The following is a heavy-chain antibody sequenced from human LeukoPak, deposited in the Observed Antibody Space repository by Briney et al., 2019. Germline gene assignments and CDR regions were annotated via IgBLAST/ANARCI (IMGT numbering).Heavy chain of an antibody. CDR2: INPNTGIP. J-gene: IGHJ4*02. CDR1: GYTFTRYA. V-gene: IGHV7-4-1*02. CDR3: AIDQPVAGVSNFDS. Sequence: ASVKVSCKASGYTFTRYAMNWLRQVPGQGLEWMGWINPNTGIPTYAQAFTGRFVFSLDTSVSTAYLQISSLNTEDTAVYYCAIDQPVAGVSNFDSWGQGTLVTVSS. D-gene: IGHD6-19*01.